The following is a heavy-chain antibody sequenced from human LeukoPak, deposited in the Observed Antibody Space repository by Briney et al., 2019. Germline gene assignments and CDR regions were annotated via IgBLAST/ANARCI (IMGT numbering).Heavy chain of an antibody. CDR3: ARARRRRYCSGGSCYHGPYFDY. CDR2: IYHSGST. V-gene: IGHV4-30-2*01. J-gene: IGHJ4*02. CDR1: GGSISSGGYS. Sequence: KPSQTLSLTCAVSGGSISSGGYSWSWIRQPPGKGLEWIGYIYHSGSTYYNPSLKSRVTISVDTSENQFSLKLSSVTAADTAVYYCARARRRRYCSGGSCYHGPYFDYWGQGTLVTVSS. D-gene: IGHD2-15*01.